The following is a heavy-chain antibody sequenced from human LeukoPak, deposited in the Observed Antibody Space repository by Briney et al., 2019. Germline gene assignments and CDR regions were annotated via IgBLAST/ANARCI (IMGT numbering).Heavy chain of an antibody. J-gene: IGHJ4*02. CDR2: IYYSGST. Sequence: SETLSLTCTVSGGSISSYYWSWIRQPPEKGLEWIGYIYYSGSTNYNPSLKSRVTISVDTSKNQFSLKLSSVTAADTAVYYCARDPGGSYLDYWGQGTLVTVSS. CDR1: GGSISSYY. V-gene: IGHV4-59*01. CDR3: ARDPGGSYLDY. D-gene: IGHD1-26*01.